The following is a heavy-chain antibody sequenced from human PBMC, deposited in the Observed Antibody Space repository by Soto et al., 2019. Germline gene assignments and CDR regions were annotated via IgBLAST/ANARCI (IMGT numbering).Heavy chain of an antibody. CDR3: ARFPLSIAKPRSLGGMDV. V-gene: IGHV3-21*01. D-gene: IGHD6-6*01. Sequence: PGGSLRLSCAASGFTFSSYSMNWVRQAPGKGLEWVSSISSSSSYIYYADSVKGRFTISRDNAKNSLYLQMNSLRAEDTAVYYCARFPLSIAKPRSLGGMDVWGQGTTVTVSS. CDR2: ISSSSSYI. J-gene: IGHJ6*02. CDR1: GFTFSSYS.